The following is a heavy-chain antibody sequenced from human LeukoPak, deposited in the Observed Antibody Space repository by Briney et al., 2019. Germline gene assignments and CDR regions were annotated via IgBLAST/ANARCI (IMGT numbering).Heavy chain of an antibody. V-gene: IGHV3-21*01. J-gene: IGHJ5*02. D-gene: IGHD2-15*01. CDR2: ISSSSSYI. CDR3: ARLVYCSGGSCDH. CDR1: GFTFSSYS. Sequence: PGGSLRLSCAASGFTFSSYSMNWVRQAPGKGLEWVSSISSSSSYIYYADSVKGRFTISRDNAKNSLYLQMNSLRAEDTAVYYCARLVYCSGGSCDHWGQGTLVTVSS.